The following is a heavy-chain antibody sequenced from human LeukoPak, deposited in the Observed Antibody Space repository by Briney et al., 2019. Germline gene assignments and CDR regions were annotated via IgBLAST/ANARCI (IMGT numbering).Heavy chain of an antibody. J-gene: IGHJ4*02. D-gene: IGHD4-17*01. CDR2: ISYDGSNK. CDR3: AKSGYVDYGDYVRIKYFDY. Sequence: PGRSLRLSCAASGFTFSSYGMHWVRQAPGKGLEWVAVISYDGSNKYFADSVKGRFTISRDNSKNTLYLQMNSLRAEDTAVYYCAKSGYVDYGDYVRIKYFDYWGQGTLVNVSS. CDR1: GFTFSSYG. V-gene: IGHV3-30*18.